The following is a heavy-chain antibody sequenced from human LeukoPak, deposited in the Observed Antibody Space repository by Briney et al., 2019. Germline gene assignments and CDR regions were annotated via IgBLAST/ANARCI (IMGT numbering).Heavy chain of an antibody. CDR1: GYTFTNFV. Sequence: ASVKVSCKASGYTFTNFVIHWVRQAPGQRFEWMGWINPSNDDTKYSQKFQGRVTITRDTSASTAYMELSSLRSEDTALYYCARDQIGVAAAAYWGQGTLVTVSS. J-gene: IGHJ4*02. CDR2: INPSNDDT. D-gene: IGHD6-13*01. CDR3: ARDQIGVAAAAY. V-gene: IGHV1-3*01.